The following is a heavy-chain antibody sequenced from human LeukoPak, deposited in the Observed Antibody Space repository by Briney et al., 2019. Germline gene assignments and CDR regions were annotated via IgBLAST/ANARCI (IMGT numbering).Heavy chain of an antibody. Sequence: SETLSLTCTVSGVSISYYYWNWIRQPAGKGLEWIGRIYTSGRTYYNPSLKSRVSMSVDTSKNQFSLKLSSVTAADTAVYYCARDGGYDFWSGTLRNDAFDIWGQGTMVTVSS. D-gene: IGHD3-3*01. CDR2: IYTSGRT. CDR1: GVSISYYY. CDR3: ARDGGYDFWSGTLRNDAFDI. V-gene: IGHV4-4*07. J-gene: IGHJ3*02.